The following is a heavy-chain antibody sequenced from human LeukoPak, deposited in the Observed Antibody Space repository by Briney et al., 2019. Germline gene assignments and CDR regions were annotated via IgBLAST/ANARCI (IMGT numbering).Heavy chain of an antibody. Sequence: GGSLRLSCAASGFTVSSNYMSWVRQAPGKGLEWVSVIYSGGSTYYADSVKGRFTISRDNSKNTLYLQMNSLRAEDTAVYYCARAPYVEWYFDLWGRGTLVTVSS. J-gene: IGHJ2*01. CDR3: ARAPYVEWYFDL. V-gene: IGHV3-53*01. D-gene: IGHD2-8*01. CDR1: GFTVSSNY. CDR2: IYSGGST.